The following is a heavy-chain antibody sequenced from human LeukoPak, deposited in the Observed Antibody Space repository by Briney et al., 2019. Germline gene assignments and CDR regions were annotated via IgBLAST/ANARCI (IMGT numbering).Heavy chain of an antibody. J-gene: IGHJ6*02. D-gene: IGHD3-10*01. V-gene: IGHV3-33*01. CDR1: GFTFSSYG. CDR2: IWYDGSNK. CDR3: ARDSLWFGELYGMDV. Sequence: GGSLRLSCAASGFTFSSYGMHWVRQAPGKGLEWVAVIWYDGSNKYYADSVKGRFTISRDNSKNTLYLQMNSLRAEDTAVYYCARDSLWFGELYGMDVWGQGTTVTVSS.